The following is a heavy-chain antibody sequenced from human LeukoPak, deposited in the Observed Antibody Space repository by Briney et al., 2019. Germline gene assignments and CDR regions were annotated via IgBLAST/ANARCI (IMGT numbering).Heavy chain of an antibody. CDR2: ISSSSSYI. J-gene: IGHJ4*02. Sequence: PGGSLRLSCAASGFTFSSYSMNWVRQAPGKGLEWVSSISSSSSYIYYADSVKGRFTISRDNAKNSLYLQMNSLRAEDTAVYYCARESGDSSGYYFGWVGLKKPGVDYWGQGTLVTVSS. V-gene: IGHV3-21*01. CDR3: ARESGDSSGYYFGWVGLKKPGVDY. D-gene: IGHD3-22*01. CDR1: GFTFSSYS.